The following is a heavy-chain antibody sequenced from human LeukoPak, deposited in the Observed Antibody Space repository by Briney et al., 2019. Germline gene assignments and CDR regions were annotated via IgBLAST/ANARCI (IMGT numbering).Heavy chain of an antibody. D-gene: IGHD3-16*02. CDR3: ARGGMITFGGIIARGY. J-gene: IGHJ4*02. CDR1: GYSFTSHW. CDR2: IDPGDSYT. V-gene: IGHV5-10-1*01. Sequence: GESLKISCKGSGYSFTSHWISWVRQMPGKGLEWMGRIDPGDSYTNYSPSFQGHVTISVDKSSRTVYLQWSSLKASDTAMYYCARGGMITFGGIIARGYWGQGTLVTVSS.